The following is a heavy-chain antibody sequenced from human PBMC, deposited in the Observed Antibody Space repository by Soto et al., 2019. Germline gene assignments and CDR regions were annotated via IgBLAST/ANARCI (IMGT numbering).Heavy chain of an antibody. D-gene: IGHD3-10*01. CDR1: GFTFSSYA. CDR3: ANDPMLFALLRFQYYQH. V-gene: IGHV3-23*01. Sequence: PGGSLRLSCAASGFTFSSYAMSWVRQAPGKGLEWVSAISGSGGSTYYADSVKGRFTISRDNSKYLLYLQMNSLRVVDTAVYYCANDPMLFALLRFQYYQHWGQGTLVTVSS. CDR2: ISGSGGST. J-gene: IGHJ1*01.